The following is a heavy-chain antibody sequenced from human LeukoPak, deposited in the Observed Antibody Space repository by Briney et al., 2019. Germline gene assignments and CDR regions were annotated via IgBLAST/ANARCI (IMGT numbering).Heavy chain of an antibody. Sequence: SETLSLTRTVSGGSISSTSCYWGWIRQPPGEGLEWIGSIYYSGTTYYNPSLKSRVTISLDTSQNQFSLRLTSVTAADTAVYYCASQVGYGSGTYYNKLFDYWGQGTLLTVSS. V-gene: IGHV4-39*01. CDR3: ASQVGYGSGTYYNKLFDY. CDR1: GGSISSTSCY. D-gene: IGHD3-10*01. J-gene: IGHJ4*02. CDR2: IYYSGTT.